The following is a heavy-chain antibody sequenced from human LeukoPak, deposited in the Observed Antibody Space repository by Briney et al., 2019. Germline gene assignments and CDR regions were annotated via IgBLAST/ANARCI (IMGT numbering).Heavy chain of an antibody. CDR2: INHSGST. D-gene: IGHD1-1*01. CDR1: GGSFSGYY. V-gene: IGHV4-34*01. Sequence: SETLSLTCAVYGGSFSGYYWSWIRQPPGKGLEWIGEINHSGSTNYNPSLKSRVTISVDTSKNQFSLKLTSVTAADTAVYYCARESGGNMDVWGKGTTVTVSS. CDR3: ARESGGNMDV. J-gene: IGHJ6*03.